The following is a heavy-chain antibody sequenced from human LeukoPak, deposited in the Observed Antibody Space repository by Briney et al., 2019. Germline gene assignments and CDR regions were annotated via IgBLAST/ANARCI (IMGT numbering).Heavy chain of an antibody. Sequence: SVKVSCKASGGTFSSYAISWVRQAPGQGLEWMGGIIPIFGTTNYAQKFQGRVTITTDESTSTAYMELSSLRSEDTAVYYCAAALRYCSSTSCYMDHYYYMDVWGKGTTVTVSS. D-gene: IGHD2-2*02. CDR3: AAALRYCSSTSCYMDHYYYMDV. CDR1: GGTFSSYA. V-gene: IGHV1-69*05. CDR2: IIPIFGTT. J-gene: IGHJ6*03.